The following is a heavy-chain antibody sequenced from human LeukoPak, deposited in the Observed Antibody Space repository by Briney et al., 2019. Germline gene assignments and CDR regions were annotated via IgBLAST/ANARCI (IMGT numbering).Heavy chain of an antibody. CDR3: ARGVPAGYGFDY. CDR2: INPSDGST. V-gene: IGHV1-46*01. Sequence: ASVKVSSKASGYTFTTYYLHWVRQAPGQGLEWMGIINPSDGSTTYALKFQGRVTMTRDMSTSTVYMELSSLRSEDTAVYYCARGVPAGYGFDYWGQGTLVTVSS. CDR1: GYTFTTYY. J-gene: IGHJ4*02. D-gene: IGHD2-2*01.